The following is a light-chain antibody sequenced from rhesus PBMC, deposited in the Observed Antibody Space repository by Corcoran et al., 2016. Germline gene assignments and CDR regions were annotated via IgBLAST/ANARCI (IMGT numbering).Light chain of an antibody. CDR3: HQYFSSPYS. Sequence: DIVMTQSPDSLAVFLGERVTINCKSSQSSLYSSNNKNYLAWYQQKPGQAPNLFFYWASTRATGVPNRVSGSGSGTDFTLTISGLHAEDVAVYYCHQYFSSPYSFGQGTKVEIK. CDR1: QSSLYSSNNKNY. J-gene: IGKJ2*01. V-gene: IGKV4-1*01. CDR2: WAS.